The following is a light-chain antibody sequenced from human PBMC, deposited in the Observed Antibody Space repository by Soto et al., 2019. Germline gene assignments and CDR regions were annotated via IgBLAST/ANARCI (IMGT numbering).Light chain of an antibody. V-gene: IGKV3-20*01. CDR1: QTFTSSF. Sequence: EIVLTQSPGTLPWSPGERATLSCRASQTFTSSFVAWYQQKPGQAPRVLIYSTSLRATGIPDRFSASGSGTDFTVTILRTEPEDFAVYYCQRCVSPPYTFGQRTPLHMK. J-gene: IGKJ2*01. CDR2: STS. CDR3: QRCVSPPYT.